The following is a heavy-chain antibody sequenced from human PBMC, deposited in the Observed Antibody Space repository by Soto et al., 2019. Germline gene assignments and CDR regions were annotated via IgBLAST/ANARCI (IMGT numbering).Heavy chain of an antibody. V-gene: IGHV4-34*04. CDR1: GASFSGFY. D-gene: IGHD1-26*01. CDR3: ARGVSVTLAVQGGAPDKNYFDS. CDR2: IDHSGIT. Sequence: SETLSLTCAVSGASFSGFYWSWIRQSPGKGREWIGEIDHSGITNHNTALKSRATMSVDTSKNQFSLKLRSVTAADTAVYYCARGVSVTLAVQGGAPDKNYFDSWSQGTLVTVSS. J-gene: IGHJ4*02.